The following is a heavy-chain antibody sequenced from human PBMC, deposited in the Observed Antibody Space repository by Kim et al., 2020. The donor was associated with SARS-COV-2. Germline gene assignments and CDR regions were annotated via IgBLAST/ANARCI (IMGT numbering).Heavy chain of an antibody. CDR2: ISGSSITN. Sequence: GGSLRLSCAASGFTFNSYALSWVRQAPGKGLEWVSSISGSSITNYSAASREGRFTTSRDNYNNTIFLQMNSLTAEASAIYYCAKDSDTGIVPSTFDCRG. CDR3: AKDSDTGIVPSTFDC. D-gene: IGHD1-26*01. J-gene: IGHJ4*01. V-gene: IGHV3-23*01. CDR1: GFTFNSYA.